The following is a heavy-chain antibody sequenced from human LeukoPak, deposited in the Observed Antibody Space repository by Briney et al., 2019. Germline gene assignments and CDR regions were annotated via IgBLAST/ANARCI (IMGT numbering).Heavy chain of an antibody. CDR2: ISYSGTT. Sequence: PSETLSLTCTVSGGSISSYYWSWIRQSPGKGLEWIGYISYSGTTNYNPSLKSRATISVAPSKNQFSLKLRSVTAPDTAMYYCARDRGNYFDYWGQGTLVTVSS. D-gene: IGHD6-13*01. CDR1: GGSISSYY. J-gene: IGHJ4*02. CDR3: ARDRGNYFDY. V-gene: IGHV4-59*01.